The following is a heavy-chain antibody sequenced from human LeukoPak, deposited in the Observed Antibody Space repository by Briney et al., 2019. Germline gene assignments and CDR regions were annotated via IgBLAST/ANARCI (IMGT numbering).Heavy chain of an antibody. V-gene: IGHV3-7*01. CDR1: GFTFSSYW. CDR2: IKQDGSEK. CDR3: ARVGRIAARPPYFQH. J-gene: IGHJ1*01. Sequence: GGSLRLSCAASGFTFSSYWMSWVRQAPGKGLEWVANIKQDGSEKYYVDSVKGRFTISRDNAKNSLYLQMNSLRAEDTAVYYCARVGRIAARPPYFQHWGQGTLVTVSS. D-gene: IGHD6-6*01.